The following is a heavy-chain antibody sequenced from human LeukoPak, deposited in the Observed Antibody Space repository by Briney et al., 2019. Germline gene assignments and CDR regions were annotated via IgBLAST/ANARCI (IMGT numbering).Heavy chain of an antibody. Sequence: GGSLRLSCAASGFTFSSYSMNWVRQAPGKGLEWVSSISSSSSYIYYADSVKGRFTISRDNAKNSLYLQMNSLRAEDTAVYYCARLWFGERPLLNDYWGQGTLVTVSS. D-gene: IGHD3-10*01. CDR3: ARLWFGERPLLNDY. J-gene: IGHJ4*02. CDR2: ISSSSSYI. CDR1: GFTFSSYS. V-gene: IGHV3-21*01.